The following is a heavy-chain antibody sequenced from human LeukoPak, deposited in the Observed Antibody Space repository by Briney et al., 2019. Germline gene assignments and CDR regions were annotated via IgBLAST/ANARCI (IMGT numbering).Heavy chain of an antibody. V-gene: IGHV1-18*01. CDR1: GYTLTSYG. J-gene: IGHJ6*04. CDR2: LRAYSGNT. D-gene: IGHD3-9*01. Sequence: ATVEVSCKASGYTLTSYGISWVRQAPGQGLEWMGWLRAYSGNTNYAQKLQGRVTMTTDKSTSTAYMELRSLRSDDTAVYYCARGSERYFDWDPQMDVWGKGTTVTVSS. CDR3: ARGSERYFDWDPQMDV.